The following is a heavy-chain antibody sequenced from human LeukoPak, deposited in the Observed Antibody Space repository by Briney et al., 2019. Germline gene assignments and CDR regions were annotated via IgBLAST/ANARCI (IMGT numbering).Heavy chain of an antibody. Sequence: SETLSLTCTVSGGSISSGSYYWTWIRQPAGKGLEWIGRIHTSGSTNYNPSLKSRVTISVDTSKNQFSLKLSSVTAADTAVYYCVRVPASVVPAATLGYMDVWGKGTTVTVSS. CDR2: IHTSGST. CDR1: GGSISSGSYY. V-gene: IGHV4-61*02. D-gene: IGHD2-2*01. J-gene: IGHJ6*03. CDR3: VRVPASVVPAATLGYMDV.